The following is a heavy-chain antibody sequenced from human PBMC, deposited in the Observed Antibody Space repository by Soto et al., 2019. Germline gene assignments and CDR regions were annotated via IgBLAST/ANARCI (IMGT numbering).Heavy chain of an antibody. V-gene: IGHV1-3*01. CDR1: GYAFTTSA. Sequence: QVHLVQSGAEVQKPGASVRISCQASGYAFTTSAIHWVRQAPGQSLEWMGWINPATGDTKYSQNVRGRVTFALDTSATTAYLDLRSLASLATAVYYCARAAGRSKLLPYYFDPWGQGTLVTVSS. CDR2: INPATGDT. CDR3: ARAAGRSKLLPYYFDP. J-gene: IGHJ5*02. D-gene: IGHD3-10*01.